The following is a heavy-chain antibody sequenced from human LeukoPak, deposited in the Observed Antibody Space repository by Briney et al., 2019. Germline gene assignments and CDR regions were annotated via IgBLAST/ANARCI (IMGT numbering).Heavy chain of an antibody. CDR1: GYTFTSYD. Sequence: ASAKVSCKASGYTFTSYDINWVRQATGQGLEWMGWMNPNSGNTGYAQKFQGRVTITRNTSISTAYMELSSLRSEDTAVYYCARTPPFTSCYDYWGQGTLVTVSS. D-gene: IGHD2-2*01. CDR2: MNPNSGNT. CDR3: ARTPPFTSCYDY. V-gene: IGHV1-8*03. J-gene: IGHJ4*02.